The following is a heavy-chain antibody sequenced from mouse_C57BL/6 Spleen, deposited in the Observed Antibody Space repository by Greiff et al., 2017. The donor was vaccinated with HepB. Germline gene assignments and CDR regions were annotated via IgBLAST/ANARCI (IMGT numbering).Heavy chain of an antibody. CDR2: IDPSDSDT. D-gene: IGHD1-1*01. J-gene: IGHJ2*01. Sequence: QVQLQQPGAELVRPGSSVKLSCKASGYTFTSYWMHWVKQRPIQGLEWIGNIDPSDSDTHYNQKFKDKATLTVDKSYSTADMQLSSLTSEDSAVYYCARYYCSSYDYGGQGTTLTVSS. CDR3: ARYYCSSYDY. V-gene: IGHV1-52*01. CDR1: GYTFTSYW.